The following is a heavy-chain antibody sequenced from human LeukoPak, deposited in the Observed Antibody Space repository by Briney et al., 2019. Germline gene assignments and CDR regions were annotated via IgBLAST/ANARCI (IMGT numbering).Heavy chain of an antibody. CDR2: IKTKTDGATT. Sequence: GGSLTLSCAASGFTFSDVWMTWVRQAPGRGLEWVGRIKTKTDGATTDYAAPVKGRFTILRDDSANMLYLQMTSLRTEDIALYYCTTATELIVATIPDNWGQGTLVTVSS. D-gene: IGHD5-12*01. V-gene: IGHV3-15*01. CDR1: GFTFSDVW. J-gene: IGHJ4*02. CDR3: TTATELIVATIPDN.